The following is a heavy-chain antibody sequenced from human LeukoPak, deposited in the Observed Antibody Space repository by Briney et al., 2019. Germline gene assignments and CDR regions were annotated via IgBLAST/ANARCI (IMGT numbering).Heavy chain of an antibody. V-gene: IGHV3-20*04. CDR3: ARAGSSGWYVRRGDY. CDR2: INWNGGST. CDR1: GFTFDDYG. D-gene: IGHD6-19*01. Sequence: GGSLRLSCAASGFTFDDYGMSWVRQAPGKGLEWVSGINWNGGSTGYADSVKGRFTISRDNAKNSLYLQMNSLRAEDTAVYYCARAGSSGWYVRRGDYWGQGTLVTVSS. J-gene: IGHJ4*02.